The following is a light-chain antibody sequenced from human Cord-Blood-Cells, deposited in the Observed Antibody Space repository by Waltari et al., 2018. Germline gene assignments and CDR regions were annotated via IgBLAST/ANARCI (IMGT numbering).Light chain of an antibody. J-gene: IGKJ4*01. CDR3: QQYNNWPLT. CDR2: GAS. Sequence: EIVITQSPATRSVSPGERATLPCRARQSVSSNLAWYQQKPGQAPRLLIYGASTRATGIPARFSGSGSGTEFTLTISSLQSEDFAVYYCQQYNNWPLTFGGGTKVEIK. CDR1: QSVSSN. V-gene: IGKV3-15*01.